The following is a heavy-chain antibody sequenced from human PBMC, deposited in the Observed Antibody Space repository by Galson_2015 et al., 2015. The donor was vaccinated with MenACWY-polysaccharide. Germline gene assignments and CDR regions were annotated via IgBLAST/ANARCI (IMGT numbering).Heavy chain of an antibody. D-gene: IGHD3-10*01. J-gene: IGHJ4*02. CDR1: GLTFSNAW. CDR2: IKSKYNGGTT. CDR3: TTWGRDVY. V-gene: IGHV3-15*01. Sequence: SLRLSCAPSGLTFSNAWMSWVRQAPGKGLEWVGRIKSKYNGGTTDYAAPVKGRFSISRDDSQSTAYLQMNSLRTDVTGIYYCTTWGRDVYWGQGTVVTLSP.